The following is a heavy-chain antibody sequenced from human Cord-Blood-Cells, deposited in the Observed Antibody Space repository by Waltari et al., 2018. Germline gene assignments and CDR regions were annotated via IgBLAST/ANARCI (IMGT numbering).Heavy chain of an antibody. Sequence: QVQLPESGPGLAKPSATLSLTCPVSVYSISHAYYWGWIRLPSGKGLEWIGSINHSRGTSNNPYLKRRATISVDTVKNQVSLKLRSVSAADTVVYYCSLTTPGIAAAGIGYFDLWGRGTLVTVSS. CDR1: VYSISHAYY. CDR3: SLTTPGIAAAGIGYFDL. J-gene: IGHJ2*01. V-gene: IGHV4-38-2*01. D-gene: IGHD6-13*01. CDR2: INHSRGT.